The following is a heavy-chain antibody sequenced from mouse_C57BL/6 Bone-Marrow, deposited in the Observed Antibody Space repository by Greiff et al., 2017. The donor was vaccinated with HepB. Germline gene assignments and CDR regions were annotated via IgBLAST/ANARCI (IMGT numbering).Heavy chain of an antibody. D-gene: IGHD1-1*01. V-gene: IGHV1-63*01. J-gene: IGHJ4*01. CDR1: GYTFTNYW. Sequence: QVQLQQSGAELVRPGTSVKMSCKASGYTFTNYWIGWAKQRPGHGLEWIGDIYPGGGYTNYNEKFKGKATLTADKSSSTAYMQFSSLTSEDSAIYYCARLGSSPYYYAMDYWGQGTSVTVSS. CDR2: IYPGGGYT. CDR3: ARLGSSPYYYAMDY.